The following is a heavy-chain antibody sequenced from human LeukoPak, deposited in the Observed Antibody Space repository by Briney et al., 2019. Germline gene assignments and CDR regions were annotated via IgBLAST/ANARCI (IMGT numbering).Heavy chain of an antibody. CDR1: ALTFSTYS. CDR2: IPGSGSHI. D-gene: IGHD1-26*01. Sequence: GESLTLAWAVAALTFSTYSMNWVRHAPGKGMEWDWSIPGSGSHIYYADSVKGRFTVSRDNAKNSLYLQMNSLRAEDTAVYYCARGIVVGAIAGEGFDICGQGTMVSVSS. V-gene: IGHV3-21*01. J-gene: IGHJ3*02. CDR3: ARGIVVGAIAGEGFDI.